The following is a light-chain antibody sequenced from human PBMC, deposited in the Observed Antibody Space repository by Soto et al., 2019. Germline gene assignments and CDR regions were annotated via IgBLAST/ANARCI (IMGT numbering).Light chain of an antibody. CDR3: QNYKSVPFT. CDR2: EAP. J-gene: IGKJ4*01. Sequence: DLQMTQSPSSLSASVGDTVTITCWASQDISNYLAWYQQTPGKVPKLLIYEAPALQSGVPSRFSASGSGTDFTLTISRLQPEDVATYYCQNYKSVPFTFGGGTKVEVK. CDR1: QDISNY. V-gene: IGKV1-27*01.